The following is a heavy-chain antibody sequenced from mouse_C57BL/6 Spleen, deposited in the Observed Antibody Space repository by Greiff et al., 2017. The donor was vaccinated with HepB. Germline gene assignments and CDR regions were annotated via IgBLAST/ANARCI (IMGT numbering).Heavy chain of an antibody. CDR3: ARSTTVVATGDFYYFDY. V-gene: IGHV1-26*01. J-gene: IGHJ2*01. CDR1: GYTFTDYY. Sequence: VQLQQSGPELVKPGASVKISCKASGYTFTDYYMNWVKQSHGKSLEWIGDINPNNGGTSYNQKFKGKATLTVDKSSSTAYMELRSLTSEDSAVYYCARSTTVVATGDFYYFDYWGQGTTLTVSS. D-gene: IGHD1-1*01. CDR2: INPNNGGT.